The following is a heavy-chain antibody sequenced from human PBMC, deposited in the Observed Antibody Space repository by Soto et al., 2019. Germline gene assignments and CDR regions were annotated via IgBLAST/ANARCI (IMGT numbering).Heavy chain of an antibody. Sequence: EVQLLESGGGLVQPGGSLRLSCAASGFTFSSYAMSWVRQAPGKGLEWVSAISGSGGSTYYADSVKGRFTISRDNSKNTLYLQMNSLRAEDTAVYYCARCGCFLGYCSGGSCYGDYWGQGTLVTVSS. J-gene: IGHJ4*02. CDR1: GFTFSSYA. CDR2: ISGSGGST. D-gene: IGHD2-15*01. CDR3: ARCGCFLGYCSGGSCYGDY. V-gene: IGHV3-23*01.